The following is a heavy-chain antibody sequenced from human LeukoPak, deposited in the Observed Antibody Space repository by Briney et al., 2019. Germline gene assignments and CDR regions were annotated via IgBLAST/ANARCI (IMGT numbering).Heavy chain of an antibody. V-gene: IGHV5-51*01. CDR3: ARGEPPPWGGWFHDAFDI. J-gene: IGHJ3*02. CDR2: IYPGDSDT. D-gene: IGHD6-19*01. CDR1: GYSFTSYW. Sequence: GDSLKISCKGSGYSFTSYWIGWVRQMPGKGLEWMGIIYPGDSDTRYSPSFQGQVTISADKSISTAYLQWSSLKASDTAMYYCARGEPPPWGGWFHDAFDIWGQGTMVTVSS.